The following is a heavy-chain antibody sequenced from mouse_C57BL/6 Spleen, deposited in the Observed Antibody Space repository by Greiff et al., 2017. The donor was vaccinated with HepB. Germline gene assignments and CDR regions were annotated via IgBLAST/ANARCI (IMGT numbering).Heavy chain of an antibody. CDR1: GYAFSSYW. V-gene: IGHV1-80*01. D-gene: IGHD1-1*01. CDR3: ARRGGYYYGSSDYFDY. J-gene: IGHJ2*01. CDR2: IYPGDGDT. Sequence: QVQLKQSGAELVKPGASVKISCKASGYAFSSYWMNWVKQRPGKGLEWIGQIYPGDGDTNYNGKFKGKATLTADKSSSTAYMQLISLTSEDSAVYFCARRGGYYYGSSDYFDYWGQGTTLTVSS.